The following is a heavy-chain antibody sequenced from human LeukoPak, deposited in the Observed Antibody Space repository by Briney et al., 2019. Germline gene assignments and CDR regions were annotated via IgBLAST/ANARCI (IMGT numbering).Heavy chain of an antibody. Sequence: ASAKVSCKASGYTFTSYGISWVRQAPGQGLEWMGWISAHNGNTNYAQKLQGRVTMTTDTSTSTAYMELRSLRSDDTAVYYCARDRSIAAAGTADYWGQGTLVTVSS. CDR2: ISAHNGNT. CDR3: ARDRSIAAAGTADY. D-gene: IGHD6-13*01. V-gene: IGHV1-18*01. CDR1: GYTFTSYG. J-gene: IGHJ4*02.